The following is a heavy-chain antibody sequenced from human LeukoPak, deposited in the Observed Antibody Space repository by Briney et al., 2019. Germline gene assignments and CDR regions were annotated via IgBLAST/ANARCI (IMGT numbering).Heavy chain of an antibody. J-gene: IGHJ4*02. V-gene: IGHV3-66*04. D-gene: IGHD5-18*01. CDR3: ARRGHGYGSPFDY. CDR1: GFTFDDYG. Sequence: GGSLRLSCAASGFTFDDYGMNWVRQAPGKGLEWVSMIYPNDNTFYTDSVKGRFTISRDNSKNTLDLQMSSLRAEDTAVYYCARRGHGYGSPFDYWGQGTLVTVSS. CDR2: IYPNDNT.